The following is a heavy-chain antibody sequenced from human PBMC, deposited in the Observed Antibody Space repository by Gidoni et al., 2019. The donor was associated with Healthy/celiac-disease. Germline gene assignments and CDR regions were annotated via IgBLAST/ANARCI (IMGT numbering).Heavy chain of an antibody. Sequence: QVQLQQWGAGLLKPSETLSLTCAVYGGSFSGYYWSWTRQPPGKGLEWIGEINHSGSTNYNPSLKSRVTISVDTSKNQFSLKLSSVTAADTAVYYCARGPPLVVVVVASYYYYYGMDVWGQGTTVTVSS. CDR1: GGSFSGYY. CDR3: ARGPPLVVVVVASYYYYYGMDV. D-gene: IGHD2-15*01. CDR2: INHSGST. J-gene: IGHJ6*02. V-gene: IGHV4-34*01.